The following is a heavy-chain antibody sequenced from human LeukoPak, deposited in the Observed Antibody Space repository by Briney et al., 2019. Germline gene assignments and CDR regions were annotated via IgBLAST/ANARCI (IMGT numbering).Heavy chain of an antibody. CDR2: ISGSNITI. V-gene: IGHV3-11*01. CDR1: GFTFSDYY. CDR3: ARRSWSHAFDV. Sequence: GGSLRLSCAASGFTFSDYYMSWIRQAPGKGLEWISYISGSNITIYYTDSVKGRFTISRDNTKKLLYLQMDSLRAEDTATYYCARRSWSHAFDVWGRGTFVTVSS. D-gene: IGHD2-15*01. J-gene: IGHJ3*01.